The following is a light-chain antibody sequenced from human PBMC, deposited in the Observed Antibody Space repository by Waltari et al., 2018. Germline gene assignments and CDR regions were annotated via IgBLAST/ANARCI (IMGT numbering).Light chain of an antibody. Sequence: SYELTQPPSVTVSPGQTARIACSGDALTDQSVHWYQQRPGRAPVVVIYKDTKRPSGIPERFSGSSSGKTVTLTISGVQAEDESDYYCQSADSTGSDVVFGGGTKLTVL. CDR3: QSADSTGSDVV. CDR2: KDT. CDR1: ALTDQS. V-gene: IGLV3-25*03. J-gene: IGLJ2*01.